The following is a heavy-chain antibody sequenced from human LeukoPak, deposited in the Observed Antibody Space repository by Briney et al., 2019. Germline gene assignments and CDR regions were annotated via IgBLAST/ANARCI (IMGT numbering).Heavy chain of an antibody. Sequence: PSETLSLTCSVSGGSITTSSYYWSWIRQPPGKGLEWIGEINHSGSTNYNPSLKSRVTISVDTSKNQFSLKLSSVTAADTAVYYCATGIAVAGTLWYWGQGTLVTVSS. J-gene: IGHJ4*02. CDR1: GGSITTSSYY. CDR2: INHSGST. D-gene: IGHD6-19*01. V-gene: IGHV4-39*07. CDR3: ATGIAVAGTLWY.